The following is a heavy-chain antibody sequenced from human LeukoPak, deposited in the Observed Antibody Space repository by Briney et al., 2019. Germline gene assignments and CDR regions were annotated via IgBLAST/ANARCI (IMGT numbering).Heavy chain of an antibody. Sequence: GGSLRLSCAASGFTFSSYAMHWVRQAPGKGLEWVAVISYDGSNKYYADSVKGRFTISRDNSKNTLYLQMNSLRAEDTAVYYCAKWKYSNSGIDDYWGQGTLVTVSS. CDR2: ISYDGSNK. V-gene: IGHV3-30-3*02. CDR1: GFTFSSYA. J-gene: IGHJ4*02. CDR3: AKWKYSNSGIDDY. D-gene: IGHD6-6*01.